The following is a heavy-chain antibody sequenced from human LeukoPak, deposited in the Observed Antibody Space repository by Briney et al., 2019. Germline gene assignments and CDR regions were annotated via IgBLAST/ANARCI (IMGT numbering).Heavy chain of an antibody. CDR2: INPDSGGT. CDR3: ARSITATGH. CDR1: GYTFTGYY. V-gene: IGHV1-2*06. J-gene: IGHJ4*02. D-gene: IGHD1-1*01. Sequence: ASVKVSCKASGYTFTGYYIHWVRQAPGQGLEWMGHINPDSGGTNYAQKFQGRVTMTRDTSISTAYMELSGLTSDDTAVYYCARSITATGHWGQGTLVTVSS.